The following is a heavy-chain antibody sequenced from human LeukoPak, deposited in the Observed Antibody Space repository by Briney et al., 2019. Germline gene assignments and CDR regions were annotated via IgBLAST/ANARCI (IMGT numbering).Heavy chain of an antibody. Sequence: GGSLRLSCAASGFTFSSYAMSWVRQAPGKGLGWIGRIKRKNDGYTTDYAAPVKGRFTISRDDSKTQLYLQMNSLNTEDTAVYHCAPLASSTEDYLHYWGQGTLVTVYS. V-gene: IGHV3-15*01. J-gene: IGHJ4*02. CDR3: APLASSTEDYLHY. D-gene: IGHD5-12*01. CDR2: IKRKNDGYTT. CDR1: GFTFSSYA.